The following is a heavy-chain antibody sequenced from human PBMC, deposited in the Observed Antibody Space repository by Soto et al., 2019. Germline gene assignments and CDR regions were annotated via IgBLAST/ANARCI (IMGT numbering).Heavy chain of an antibody. Sequence: QVQLRESGPRLVKPSGTLSLTCAVSGGSISSSYWWTWVRQAPGKGLQWIGEIYHSGITNYNPSLRSRVSMSVDKSNNEFSLSLTYVTAADTAVYYCATLPPRIVVVFTEMPTWGQGIVVTVSS. CDR1: GGSISSSYW. CDR2: IYHSGIT. D-gene: IGHD2-21*01. J-gene: IGHJ5*02. CDR3: ATLPPRIVVVFTEMPT. V-gene: IGHV4-4*02.